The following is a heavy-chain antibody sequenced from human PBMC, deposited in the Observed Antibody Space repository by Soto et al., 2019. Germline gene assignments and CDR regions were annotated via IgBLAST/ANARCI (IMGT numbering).Heavy chain of an antibody. D-gene: IGHD3-10*01. Sequence: WGSLRLSCRASGLSFVNYAISCVRHLPGRGLEWVAGVSTNGRSTYYADSVRGRFTISRDNSKITVYLQMNSLRAEDTAVYYCAKDRAFNYFYGMDVWGQGTTVTVSS. J-gene: IGHJ6*02. CDR2: VSTNGRST. V-gene: IGHV3-23*01. CDR3: AKDRAFNYFYGMDV. CDR1: GLSFVNYA.